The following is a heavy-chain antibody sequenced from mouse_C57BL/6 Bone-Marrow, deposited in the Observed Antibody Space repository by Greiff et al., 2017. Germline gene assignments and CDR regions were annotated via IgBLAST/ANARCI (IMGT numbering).Heavy chain of an antibody. Sequence: VQLQQSGAELARPGASVKLSCKASGYTFTSYGISWVKQRTGQGLEWIGEIYPRSGNTYYNEKFKGKATLTADKSSNTAYLQLSSLTSEDTAVYYCTTRWSWFAYWGQGTLVTVSA. V-gene: IGHV1-81*01. CDR2: IYPRSGNT. CDR3: TTRWSWFAY. J-gene: IGHJ3*01. D-gene: IGHD2-3*01. CDR1: GYTFTSYG.